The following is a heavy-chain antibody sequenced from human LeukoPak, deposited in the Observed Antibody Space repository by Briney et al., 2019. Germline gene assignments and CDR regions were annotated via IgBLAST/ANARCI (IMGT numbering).Heavy chain of an antibody. Sequence: GESLKISCKGSGYSFTSYWIGWVRQMAGKSLEWMGIIYPGDSDTRYSPSFQGQVNISADKFISTAYLQWSSLKASATAMYYCARPLLWFGELEPYGMDVWGQGTTVTVSS. V-gene: IGHV5-51*01. CDR3: ARPLLWFGELEPYGMDV. CDR2: IYPGDSDT. CDR1: GYSFTSYW. D-gene: IGHD3-10*01. J-gene: IGHJ6*02.